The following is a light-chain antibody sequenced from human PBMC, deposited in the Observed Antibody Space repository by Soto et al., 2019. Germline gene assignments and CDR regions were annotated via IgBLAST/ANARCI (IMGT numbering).Light chain of an antibody. J-gene: IGKJ3*01. CDR1: QSVSGSY. CDR3: HQYGRSPFT. Sequence: EIVLTQSPGTLSLSPGERATRSCRASQSVSGSYLAWYQQKSGQAPRLLIYHASSRATGIPDRFSGSGSGTDFTLPVSRLEPEDSAVYYCHQYGRSPFTFGPGTKVDIK. V-gene: IGKV3-20*01. CDR2: HAS.